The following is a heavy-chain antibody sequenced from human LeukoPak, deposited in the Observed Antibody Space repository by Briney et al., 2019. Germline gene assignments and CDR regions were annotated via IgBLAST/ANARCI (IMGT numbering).Heavy chain of an antibody. CDR3: ARDGVGYGHAQTASFGY. Sequence: ASVKVSCKASGYTFTSYGISWVRQAPGQGREWRGWIIAYNGNTNYAQKLQGRVTMTTDTSTSTAYMELRSLRSDDTAVYYCARDGVGYGHAQTASFGYWGQGTLVTVSS. D-gene: IGHD4-17*01. V-gene: IGHV1-18*01. CDR2: IIAYNGNT. CDR1: GYTFTSYG. J-gene: IGHJ4*02.